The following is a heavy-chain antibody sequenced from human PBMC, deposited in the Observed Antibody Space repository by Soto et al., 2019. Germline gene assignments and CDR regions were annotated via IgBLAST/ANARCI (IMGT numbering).Heavy chain of an antibody. J-gene: IGHJ5*01. CDR2: INHSRST. Sequence: SETLSLTSAVYGGFFSAYYWSWIRQPPGKGLEWIGEINHSRSTNYNPSLKSRVTISVDTSKNQISLKLSSVTAADTAVYYCASGVVVLSSPRSPYSCFDSRDQGTFLTRSS. V-gene: IGHV4-34*01. D-gene: IGHD2-21*01. CDR1: GGFFSAYY. CDR3: ASGVVVLSSPRSPYSCFDS.